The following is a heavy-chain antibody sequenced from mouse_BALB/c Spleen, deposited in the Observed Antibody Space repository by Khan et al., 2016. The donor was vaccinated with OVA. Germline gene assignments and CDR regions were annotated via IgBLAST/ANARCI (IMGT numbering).Heavy chain of an antibody. CDR2: IWGDGSI. V-gene: IGHV2-3*01. CDR1: GFSLTSNG. Sequence: QVRLQQSGPGLVAPSQSLSITCTVSGFSLTSNGVSWVRQPPGKGLEWLGVIWGDGSINYHSVLKSRLSISKDNSKSQVFLKLNSLQTDDTATYYCAKLGGFYFDYWGQGTTLTVSS. J-gene: IGHJ2*01. CDR3: AKLGGFYFDY.